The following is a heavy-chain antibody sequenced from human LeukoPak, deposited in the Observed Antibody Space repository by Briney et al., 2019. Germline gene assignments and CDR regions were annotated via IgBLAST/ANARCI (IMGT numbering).Heavy chain of an antibody. D-gene: IGHD6-19*01. CDR3: AKPRDVGSGWYFDY. CDR2: ISGSGGST. CDR1: GFTFSSYA. V-gene: IGHV3-23*01. J-gene: IGHJ4*02. Sequence: GGSLRLSCAASGFTFSSYAMSWVRQAPGKGLEWASAISGSGGSTYYADSVKGRFTISRDNSKNTLYLQMNSLRAEDTAVYYCAKPRDVGSGWYFDYWGQGTLVTVSS.